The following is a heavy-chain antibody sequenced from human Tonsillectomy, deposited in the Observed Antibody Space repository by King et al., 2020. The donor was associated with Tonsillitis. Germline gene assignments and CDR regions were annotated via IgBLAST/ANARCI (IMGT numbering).Heavy chain of an antibody. Sequence: ITLKESGPMLVKPTQTLTLTCTFSGFSLNTGGVGVGWIRQPPGKALEWLALIFWNDDKHFSPSLTSRLAITKDTSKNHVVLTMTNVDPVDTATYYCAHMKSNEPSDPFEYWGQGTLVTVSS. CDR2: IFWNDDK. CDR1: GFSLNTGGVG. CDR3: AHMKSNEPSDPFEY. V-gene: IGHV2-5*01. J-gene: IGHJ4*02. D-gene: IGHD1-1*01.